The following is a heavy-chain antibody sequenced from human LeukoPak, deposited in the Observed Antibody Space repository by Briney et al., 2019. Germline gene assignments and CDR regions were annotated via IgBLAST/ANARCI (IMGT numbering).Heavy chain of an antibody. V-gene: IGHV4-4*07. J-gene: IGHJ3*02. CDR1: GGSISSYY. D-gene: IGHD3-16*01. Sequence: SETLSLTCTVSGGSISSYYWSWIRQPAGKGLEWIGRIYTSGSTNYNPSLRSRVTISLDTSKNQFSLNLSSVTVADTAVYYCARDRLSLGAFDIWGPGTTVIVSS. CDR3: ARDRLSLGAFDI. CDR2: IYTSGST.